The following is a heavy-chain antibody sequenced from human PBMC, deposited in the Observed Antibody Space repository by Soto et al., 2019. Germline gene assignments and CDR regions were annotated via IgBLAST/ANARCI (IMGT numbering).Heavy chain of an antibody. D-gene: IGHD2-2*02. CDR2: ISGRGDRT. J-gene: IGHJ5*02. CDR3: ARGPYTDSSEWFDP. V-gene: IGHV3-23*01. CDR1: GFTFSNYA. Sequence: GGSLRLSCAASGFTFSNYAMAWVRQAPGKGLEWVSSISGRGDRTYYADSVKGRFTISRDNSKNTLSLQMNRLRAEDTALYYCARGPYTDSSEWFDPWGQGTLGTVSS.